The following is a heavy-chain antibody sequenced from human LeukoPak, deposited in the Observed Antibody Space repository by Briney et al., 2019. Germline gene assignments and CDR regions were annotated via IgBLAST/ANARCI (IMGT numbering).Heavy chain of an antibody. Sequence: PGGSLRLSCAASGLTFSSYAMSWVRQAPGKGLEWVSGISGNAGGTYYADSVRGRFTISRDTSKNTLYLQMNSLRAEDTAVYYCAKSKYSGSPDASDIWGQGTMVTVSS. CDR3: AKSKYSGSPDASDI. V-gene: IGHV3-23*01. J-gene: IGHJ3*02. CDR2: ISGNAGGT. D-gene: IGHD1-26*01. CDR1: GLTFSSYA.